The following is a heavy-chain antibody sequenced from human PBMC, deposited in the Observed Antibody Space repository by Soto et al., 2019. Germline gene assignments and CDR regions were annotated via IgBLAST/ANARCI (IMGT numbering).Heavy chain of an antibody. D-gene: IGHD1-26*01. Sequence: ASVKVSCKASGYTFTSYDINWVRQATGQGLEWMGWMNPNSGNTGYAQKFQGRVTMTRNTSISTAYMELSSLRSEDTAVYYCARILSYWYYYYYYGMDVWGQGTTVTVS. CDR2: MNPNSGNT. CDR3: ARILSYWYYYYYYGMDV. J-gene: IGHJ6*02. V-gene: IGHV1-8*01. CDR1: GYTFTSYD.